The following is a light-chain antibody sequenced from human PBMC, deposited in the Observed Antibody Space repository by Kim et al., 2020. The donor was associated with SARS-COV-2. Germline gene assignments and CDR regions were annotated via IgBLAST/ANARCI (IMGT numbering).Light chain of an antibody. CDR1: QHVHMGY. CDR2: QTA. CDR3: QQYGGAPRYT. V-gene: IGKV3-20*01. Sequence: SPGERDNLSCTASQHVHMGYLACYQQRLGHVPRLLIHQTANRAPGIPDRCSGSGSGTAVTLTITRLEPEDVAVYYCQQYGGAPRYTFGQGTKLEI. J-gene: IGKJ2*01.